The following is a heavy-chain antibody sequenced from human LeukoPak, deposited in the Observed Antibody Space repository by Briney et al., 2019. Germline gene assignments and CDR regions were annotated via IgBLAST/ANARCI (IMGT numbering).Heavy chain of an antibody. J-gene: IGHJ4*02. CDR1: GYTFTGYY. V-gene: IGHV1-2*02. D-gene: IGHD1-26*01. CDR2: INPNSGGT. CDR3: ARELTQSGSYYGDFDY. Sequence: GASVKVSCKASGYTFTGYYMHWVRQAPGQGLEWMGWINPNSGGTNYAQTFQGRVIMTRDTSISTAYMELSRLRSDDTAVYYCARELTQSGSYYGDFDYWGQGTLVTVSS.